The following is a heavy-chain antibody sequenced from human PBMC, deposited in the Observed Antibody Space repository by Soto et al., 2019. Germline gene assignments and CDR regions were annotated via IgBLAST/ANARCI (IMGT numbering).Heavy chain of an antibody. CDR1: GGSFSGYY. J-gene: IGHJ4*02. CDR3: ARDGDDILDY. D-gene: IGHD3-9*01. CDR2: IYYSGST. V-gene: IGHV4-34*01. Sequence: PSETLSLTCAVYGGSFSGYYWSWIRQPPGKGLEWIGEIYYSGSTNYNPSLKSRVTISVDTSKNQFSLKLSSVTAADTAVYYCARDGDDILDYWGQGTLVTVSS.